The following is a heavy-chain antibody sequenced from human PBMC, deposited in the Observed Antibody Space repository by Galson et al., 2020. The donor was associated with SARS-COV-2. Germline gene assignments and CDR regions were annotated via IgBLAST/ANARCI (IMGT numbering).Heavy chain of an antibody. V-gene: IGHV5-51*01. CDR2: IYPGDSDT. D-gene: IGHD6-19*01. Sequence: GESLKISCKGSGYSFTNYWIGWVRQMPGKGLEWMGIIYPGDSDTSYSPSFQGQVTISADKSISTTYLQWSSLKASDTAMYYCARRSAYSSGWRLYYYYAMDVWGQGTTVTVSS. CDR1: GYSFTNYW. CDR3: ARRSAYSSGWRLYYYYAMDV. J-gene: IGHJ6*02.